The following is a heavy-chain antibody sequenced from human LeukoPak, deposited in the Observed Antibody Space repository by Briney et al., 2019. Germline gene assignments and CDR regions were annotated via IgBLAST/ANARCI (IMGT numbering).Heavy chain of an antibody. D-gene: IGHD2-8*02. CDR1: GFSFGNFW. CDR3: ARLFGGVTTFDY. J-gene: IGHJ4*02. Sequence: GGSLRLSCAASGFSFGNFWMSWVRQAPGRGLQWVASMKGDGSPTYYVDSVKGRFIISRDNARDSLYLQMNSLRAEDTAVYYCARLFGGVTTFDYWGQGALVTVSS. V-gene: IGHV3-7*01. CDR2: MKGDGSPT.